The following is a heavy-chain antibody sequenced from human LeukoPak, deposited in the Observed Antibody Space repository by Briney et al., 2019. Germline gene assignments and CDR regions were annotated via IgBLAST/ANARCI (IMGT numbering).Heavy chain of an antibody. CDR1: GFTFTNYA. J-gene: IGHJ4*02. V-gene: IGHV3-23*01. D-gene: IGHD2-15*01. CDR2: ISGGGDRT. CDR3: AKEKYCSGGPCFSAD. Sequence: GGSLRLSCAASGFTFTNYAMNWVRQAPGKGLEWVSAISGGGDRTYYAASVKGRFTISSDNSKDTLYLQMDSLRVEDTAAYYCAKEKYCSGGPCFSADWGQGTLVTVSS.